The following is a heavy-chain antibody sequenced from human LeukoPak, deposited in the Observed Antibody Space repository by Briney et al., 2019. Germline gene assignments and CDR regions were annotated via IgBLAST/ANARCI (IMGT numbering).Heavy chain of an antibody. CDR2: ISGSGGTT. V-gene: IGHV3-23*01. CDR1: GFTFSSSA. Sequence: TGGSLRLSCAASGFTFSSSAMNWVRQAPGKGLEWVSAISGSGGTTHYADSVKGRFTISRDNSKNTLYLQMNSLRAEDTAVYYCAKEGKTRNWNYFQAKPVYWGQGTLVTVSS. J-gene: IGHJ4*02. CDR3: AKEGKTRNWNYFQAKPVY. D-gene: IGHD1-7*01.